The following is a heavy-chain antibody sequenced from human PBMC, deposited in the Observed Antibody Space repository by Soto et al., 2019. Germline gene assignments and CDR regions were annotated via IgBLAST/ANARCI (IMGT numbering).Heavy chain of an antibody. V-gene: IGHV1-69*13. CDR3: ARVAGDSEFYYYYYGMDV. J-gene: IGHJ6*02. CDR2: IIPIFGTA. Sequence: GASVKVSCKASGGTFSSYAISWVRQAPGQGLEWMGGIIPIFGTANYAQKFQGRVTITADESTSTAYMELSSLRSEDTAVYYCARVAGDSEFYYYYYGMDVWGQGTTATVSS. CDR1: GGTFSSYA. D-gene: IGHD4-17*01.